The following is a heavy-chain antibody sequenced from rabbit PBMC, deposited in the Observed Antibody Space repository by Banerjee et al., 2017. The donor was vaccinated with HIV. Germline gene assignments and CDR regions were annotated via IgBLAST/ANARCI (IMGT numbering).Heavy chain of an antibody. CDR3: ARGGYGWLLYFSL. J-gene: IGHJ4*01. D-gene: IGHD6-1*01. CDR1: GFSFSNKYV. CDR2: IDVGSSAST. Sequence: QEQLEESGGDLVKPEGSLTLTCTASGFSFSNKYVMCWVRQAPGKGLEWIGCIDVGSSASTYYASWAKGRFTISKASSTTVTLQMTSLTAADTATYFCARGGYGWLLYFSLWGPGTLVTVS. V-gene: IGHV1S45*01.